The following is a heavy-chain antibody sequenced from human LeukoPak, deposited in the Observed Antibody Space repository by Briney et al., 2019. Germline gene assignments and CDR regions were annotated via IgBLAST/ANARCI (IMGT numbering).Heavy chain of an antibody. CDR3: ARFYSGSYGFDP. D-gene: IGHD1-26*01. J-gene: IGHJ5*02. CDR2: IYYGGST. CDR1: GGSISSYY. V-gene: IGHV4-59*08. Sequence: PSQTLSLTCTVSGGSISSYYWSWIRHPPGKGLEWIGYIYYGGSTNYNPSLKSRVTISVDTSKNQFSLKLSSVTAADTAVYYCARFYSGSYGFDPWGQGTLVTVSS.